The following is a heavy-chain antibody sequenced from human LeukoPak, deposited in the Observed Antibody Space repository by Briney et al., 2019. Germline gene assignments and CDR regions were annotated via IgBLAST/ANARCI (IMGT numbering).Heavy chain of an antibody. CDR2: ISYDGSNK. Sequence: GGSLRLSCAASGFTFRSYGMHWVRQAPGKGLEWVAVISYDGSNKYYADSVKGRFTISRDNSKNTLYLQMNSLRAEDTAVYYCAKGNSSSGGFDYGGQGTLVSVSS. CDR1: GFTFRSYG. J-gene: IGHJ4*02. CDR3: AKGNSSSGGFDY. V-gene: IGHV3-30*18. D-gene: IGHD6-6*01.